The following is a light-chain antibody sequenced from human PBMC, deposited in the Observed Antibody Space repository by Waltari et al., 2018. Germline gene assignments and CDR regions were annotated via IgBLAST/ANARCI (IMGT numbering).Light chain of an antibody. CDR1: NIDSYS. CDR3: QVWDSNIDHGV. V-gene: IGLV3-21*02. J-gene: IGLJ3*02. CDR2: DNR. Sequence: VLTQPPSLSVAPGQTAKITCGRNNIDSYSVHWYRTKPGQAPVVVLYDNRDRPSGIPERFSGSNSGNTATLTISRVEAGDEADYYCQVWDSNIDHGVFGGGTKLTVL.